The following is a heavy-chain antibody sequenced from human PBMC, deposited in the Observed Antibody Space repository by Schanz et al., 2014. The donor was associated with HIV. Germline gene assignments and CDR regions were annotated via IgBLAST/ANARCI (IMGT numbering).Heavy chain of an antibody. J-gene: IGHJ6*02. CDR2: ISYDGTNK. Sequence: VQLLESGGGLEQPGGSLRLSCAASGFNFNNYAMTWVRQAPGKGLEWVAVISYDGTNKFYAGSVKGRLTISRDNAKNTLYLQMNSLRAEDTAVYYCARGLGAPYYDFRSGYYKGVIYYGMDVWGQGTTVTVSS. CDR1: GFNFNNYA. CDR3: ARGLGAPYYDFRSGYYKGVIYYGMDV. D-gene: IGHD3-3*01. V-gene: IGHV3-30-3*01.